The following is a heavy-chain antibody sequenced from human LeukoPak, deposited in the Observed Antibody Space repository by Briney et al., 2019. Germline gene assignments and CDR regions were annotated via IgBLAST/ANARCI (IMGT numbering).Heavy chain of an antibody. Sequence: GSVKVSCKASGYTFTSYGISWVRQAPGQGLEWMGWISAYNGNTNYAQKLQGRVTMTTDTSTSTAYMELRSLRSDDTAVYYCARETYYDFWSGYYYFDYWGQGTLVTVSS. CDR2: ISAYNGNT. V-gene: IGHV1-18*01. D-gene: IGHD3-3*01. J-gene: IGHJ4*02. CDR1: GYTFTSYG. CDR3: ARETYYDFWSGYYYFDY.